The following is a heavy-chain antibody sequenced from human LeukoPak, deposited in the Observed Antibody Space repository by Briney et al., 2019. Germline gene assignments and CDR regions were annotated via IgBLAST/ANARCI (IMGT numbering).Heavy chain of an antibody. J-gene: IGHJ4*02. CDR3: AKVVTGDVMAFSY. CDR2: ISGSGDST. CDR1: GFIFSNYA. V-gene: IGHV3-23*01. Sequence: GGSLRLSCAASGFIFSNYAMSWVRQAPGKGLEWVSAISGSGDSTYYADSVKGRFTISRDNSKNTLYLQMNSLRAEDTAVYYCAKVVTGDVMAFSYWGQGTLVTVSS. D-gene: IGHD7-27*01.